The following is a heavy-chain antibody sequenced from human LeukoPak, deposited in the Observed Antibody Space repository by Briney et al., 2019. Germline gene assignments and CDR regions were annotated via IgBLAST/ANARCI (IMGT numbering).Heavy chain of an antibody. CDR1: GFTFSSYG. J-gene: IGHJ6*03. CDR2: ISYDGSDK. Sequence: GGSLRLSCAASGFTFSSYGMHWVRQAPGKGLEWVALISYDGSDKGYADSVKGRFTISRDNSRNTLYLQMNSLRAEDTAVYYCARPYLEWSLKFYMDVWGKGTTVTVSS. D-gene: IGHD3-3*02. V-gene: IGHV3-30*03. CDR3: ARPYLEWSLKFYMDV.